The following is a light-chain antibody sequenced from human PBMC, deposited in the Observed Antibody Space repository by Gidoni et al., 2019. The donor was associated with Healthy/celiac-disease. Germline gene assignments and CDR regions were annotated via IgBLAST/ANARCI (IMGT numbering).Light chain of an antibody. CDR2: GAS. Sequence: EIVLTQSPCTLSLSPGEIATRSCRASQSVSSSYLAWYQQKPGQAPRLLIYGASSRATGIPDRCSGSGSGTDFTITISRLEPEDFAVYYCQQYGSSPLTFGGXTKVEIK. CDR1: QSVSSSY. CDR3: QQYGSSPLT. J-gene: IGKJ4*01. V-gene: IGKV3-20*01.